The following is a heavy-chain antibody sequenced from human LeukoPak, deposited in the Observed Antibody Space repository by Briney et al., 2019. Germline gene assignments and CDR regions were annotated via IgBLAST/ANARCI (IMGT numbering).Heavy chain of an antibody. CDR3: SASRPHYGDYYGLDV. V-gene: IGHV3-30*03. CDR1: GFTFSSYG. Sequence: PGRSLRLSCAASGFTFSSYGMHWVRQAPGKGLEWVAVVSYDGSHEYSADSVNGRFTISRDNSKNTLYLQMNSLRTEDTAVYFCSASRPHYGDYYGLDVWGHGTKVTVSS. CDR2: VSYDGSHE. D-gene: IGHD4/OR15-4a*01. J-gene: IGHJ6*02.